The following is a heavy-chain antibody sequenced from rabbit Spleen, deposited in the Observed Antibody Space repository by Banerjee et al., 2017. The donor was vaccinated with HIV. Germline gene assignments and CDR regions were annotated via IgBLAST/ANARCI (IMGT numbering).Heavy chain of an antibody. J-gene: IGHJ6*01. V-gene: IGHV1S40*01. Sequence: VESGGDLVKPGASLTLTCTASGVSFSFSNYMCWVRQAPGKGLEWISCIAGSSSVFTYSASWAKGRFTISKSSSTTVTLQMTSLTAADTATYFCARDASSSFSSYGMDLWGQGTLVTV. CDR3: ARDASSSFSSYGMDL. D-gene: IGHD1-1*01. CDR1: GVSFSFSNY. CDR2: IAGSSSVFT.